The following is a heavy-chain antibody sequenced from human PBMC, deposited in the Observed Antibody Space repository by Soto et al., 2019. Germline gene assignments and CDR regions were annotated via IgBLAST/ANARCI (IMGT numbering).Heavy chain of an antibody. CDR3: ARQPQSLFDY. CDR1: GGSISSSSYY. V-gene: IGHV4-39*01. Sequence: SETLSLTCTVSGGSISSSSYYWGWIRQPPGKGLEWIGSIYYSGSTYYNPSLKSRVTISVDTSKNQFSLKLSSVTAADTAVYYCARQPQSLFDYWGQGTLVTVSS. J-gene: IGHJ4*02. CDR2: IYYSGST.